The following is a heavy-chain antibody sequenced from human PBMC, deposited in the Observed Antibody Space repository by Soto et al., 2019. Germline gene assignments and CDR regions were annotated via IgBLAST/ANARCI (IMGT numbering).Heavy chain of an antibody. J-gene: IGHJ6*02. CDR3: AHELSGYYYVMDV. CDR1: GFSFTASGVG. D-gene: IGHD3-10*02. V-gene: IGHV2-5*01. Sequence: QITLRESGPTLVKPTQTLTVTCSFSGFSFTASGVGVGWFRQPPGQALQWLALIYWNGNERYSPSLNKRLTVTKDTSKNQVVLTMTNVDPVDTATYSCAHELSGYYYVMDVWGPGTNVTVSS. CDR2: IYWNGNE.